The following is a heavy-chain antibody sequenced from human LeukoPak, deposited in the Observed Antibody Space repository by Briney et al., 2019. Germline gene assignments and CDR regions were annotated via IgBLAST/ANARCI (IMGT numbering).Heavy chain of an antibody. V-gene: IGHV4-59*01. J-gene: IGHJ3*02. CDR1: GGSISPYH. Sequence: SETLSLTCTVSGGSISPYHWSWIRQPPGKGLEWIGYIYYSGSTNYNPSLKSRVTISVDTSKNQFSLRLSSVTAADTAVYYCARTNAFDIWGQGTMVTVSS. CDR2: IYYSGST. CDR3: ARTNAFDI.